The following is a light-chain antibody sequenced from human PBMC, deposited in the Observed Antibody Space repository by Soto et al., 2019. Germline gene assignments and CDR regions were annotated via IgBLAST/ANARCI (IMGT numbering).Light chain of an antibody. CDR1: RSDVGSHNL. J-gene: IGLJ2*01. CDR2: DVS. V-gene: IGLV2-23*02. Sequence: QSVLTQPASVSGSPGQSITISCTGTRSDVGSHNLVSWYQQGPGKAPKLMIYDVSKRPSGVSNRFSGSKSGNTASLTISGLQAEDEADYYCCSYAGSSTVVFVGGTKVTVL. CDR3: CSYAGSSTVV.